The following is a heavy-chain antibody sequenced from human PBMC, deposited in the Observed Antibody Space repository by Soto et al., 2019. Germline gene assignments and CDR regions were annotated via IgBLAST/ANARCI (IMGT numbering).Heavy chain of an antibody. CDR2: ISYDGSNK. V-gene: IGHV3-30*18. J-gene: IGHJ3*02. Sequence: QVQLVESGGGVVQPGRSLRLSCAASGFTFSSYGMHWVRQAPGKGLECVAVISYDGSNKYYADSVKGRFTISRDNSKNTLYLQMNSLRAEDTAVYYCAKGPYYYDSSGYYGSVAFDIWGQGTMVTVSS. D-gene: IGHD3-22*01. CDR3: AKGPYYYDSSGYYGSVAFDI. CDR1: GFTFSSYG.